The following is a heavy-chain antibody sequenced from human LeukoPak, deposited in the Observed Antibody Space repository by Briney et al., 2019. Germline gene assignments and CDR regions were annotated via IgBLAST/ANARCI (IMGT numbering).Heavy chain of an antibody. CDR3: ARTTEGGYTYNYFYYYYMDV. V-gene: IGHV4-34*01. CDR1: GGSFSGYY. Sequence: PSETLSLTCAVYGGSFSGYYWSWIRQPPGKGLEWIGEINHSGSTNYNPSLKSRVTISVDTSKNQFSLKLSSVTAADTAVYYCARTTEGGYTYNYFYYYYMDVWGKGTPVTISS. D-gene: IGHD5-18*01. J-gene: IGHJ6*03. CDR2: INHSGST.